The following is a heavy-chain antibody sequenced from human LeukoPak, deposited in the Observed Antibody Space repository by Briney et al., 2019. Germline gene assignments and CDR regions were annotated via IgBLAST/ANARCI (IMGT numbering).Heavy chain of an antibody. V-gene: IGHV4-39*01. Sequence: PSETLSLTCTVSGDSISTSNSYWGWIRQPPGTGLEGVGSIYYSGNTYYNASLKSRLTISVDTPKNQFSLKLNSVTAADTAVYYCARGWRSSGWYVQSPHYFDYWGQGTLVSVSS. J-gene: IGHJ4*02. D-gene: IGHD6-19*01. CDR3: ARGWRSSGWYVQSPHYFDY. CDR1: GDSISTSNSY. CDR2: IYYSGNT.